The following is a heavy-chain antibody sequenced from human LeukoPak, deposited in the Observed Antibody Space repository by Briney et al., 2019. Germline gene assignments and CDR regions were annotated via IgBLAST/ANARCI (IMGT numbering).Heavy chain of an antibody. J-gene: IGHJ3*02. CDR3: AKVQGSGWFGGFDI. CDR1: GFTFSYYG. Sequence: GRSLRLSCEASGFTFSYYGIHWVRQAPDKGLEWVAVISDDGTTTFYADSVKGRITISRDNSKNTLYLQMNSLRADDTAVYYCAKVQGSGWFGGFDIWGQGTMVTVSS. D-gene: IGHD6-19*01. V-gene: IGHV3-30*18. CDR2: ISDDGTTT.